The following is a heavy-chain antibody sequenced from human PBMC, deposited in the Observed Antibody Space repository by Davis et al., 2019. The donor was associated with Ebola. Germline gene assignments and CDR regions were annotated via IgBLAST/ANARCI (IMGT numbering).Heavy chain of an antibody. CDR3: VVSGLDFDF. CDR2: INPKSGGT. D-gene: IGHD6-19*01. J-gene: IGHJ4*02. CDR1: GYTFTGYY. Sequence: AASLKVSCKASGYTFTGYYMHWVRQAPGQGLEWMGRINPKSGGTNYAQKFQGRVTMARDTSIRTAYMELSRLRSDDTAIYYCVVSGLDFDFWGQGTLVTVSS. V-gene: IGHV1-2*06.